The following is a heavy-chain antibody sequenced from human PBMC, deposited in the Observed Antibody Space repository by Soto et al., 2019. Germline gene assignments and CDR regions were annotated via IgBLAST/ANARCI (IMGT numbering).Heavy chain of an antibody. V-gene: IGHV4-61*01. CDR2: IYYSGST. CDR1: DGSVSSGSYY. J-gene: IGHJ6*02. D-gene: IGHD3-10*01. CDR3: AHGSGSYYYGMDV. Sequence: PSAPLSLTCTVSDGSVSSGSYYWSWIRQPPVKGLEWIGYIYYSGSTNYNPSLKSRVTISVDTSKNQFSLKLSSVTAADTAVYYCAHGSGSYYYGMDVWGQGTTVTGSS.